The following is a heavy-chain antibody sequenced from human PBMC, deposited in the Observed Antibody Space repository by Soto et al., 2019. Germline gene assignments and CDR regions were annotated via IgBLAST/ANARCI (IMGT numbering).Heavy chain of an antibody. Sequence: GESLKISCNGFDYTFAAYWIGWVRQMPGKGLEWMGVINPGDSDVKYSPSFEGQVTISADKSINTAYLQWRSLKASDTAMYYCARPDYTQEACYHTYDIWGQGTMVTVSS. CDR3: ARPDYTQEACYHTYDI. CDR2: INPGDSDV. CDR1: DYTFAAYW. D-gene: IGHD3-3*01. V-gene: IGHV5-51*01. J-gene: IGHJ3*02.